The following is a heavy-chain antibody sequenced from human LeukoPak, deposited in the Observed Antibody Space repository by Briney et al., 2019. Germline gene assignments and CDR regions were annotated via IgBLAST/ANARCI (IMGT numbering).Heavy chain of an antibody. Sequence: ASVKVSCTASGYTFTSYGISWVRQAPGQGLEWMGWISAYNGNTNYAQKLQGRVTMTTDTSTSTAYMELRSLRSDDTAVYYCARDTYRSAQYPSGWFDPWGQGTLVTVSS. CDR3: ARDTYRSAQYPSGWFDP. V-gene: IGHV1-18*01. D-gene: IGHD3-10*01. J-gene: IGHJ5*02. CDR2: ISAYNGNT. CDR1: GYTFTSYG.